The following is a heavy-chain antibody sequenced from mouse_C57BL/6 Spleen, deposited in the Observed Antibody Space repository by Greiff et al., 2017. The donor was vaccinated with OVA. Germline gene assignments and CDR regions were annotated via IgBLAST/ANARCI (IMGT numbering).Heavy chain of an antibody. J-gene: IGHJ2*01. D-gene: IGHD1-1*01. CDR3: ARGKTFITTVAFDY. V-gene: IGHV1-64*01. CDR2: IHPNSGST. CDR1: GYTFTSYW. Sequence: VQLQQSGAELVKPGASVKLSCKASGYTFTSYWMHWVKQRPGQGLEWIGMIHPNSGSTNYNEKFKSKATLTVDKSSSTAYMQLSSLTSEDSAVYYCARGKTFITTVAFDYWGQGTTLTVSS.